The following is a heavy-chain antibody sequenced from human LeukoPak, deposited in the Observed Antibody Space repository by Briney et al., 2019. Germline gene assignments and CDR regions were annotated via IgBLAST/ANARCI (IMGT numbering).Heavy chain of an antibody. CDR1: RYTFTSYD. V-gene: IGHV1-69*06. Sequence: GASVKVSCKASRYTFTSYDINLVRQAPGQGVEWMGGIIPIFGTANYAQKFQDRVTITADKSTSTAYMQLSSLRSEDTAVYYCARVRGYSYGWGYYYYYYMDVWGKGTTVTVSS. J-gene: IGHJ6*03. D-gene: IGHD5-18*01. CDR3: ARVRGYSYGWGYYYYYYMDV. CDR2: IIPIFGTA.